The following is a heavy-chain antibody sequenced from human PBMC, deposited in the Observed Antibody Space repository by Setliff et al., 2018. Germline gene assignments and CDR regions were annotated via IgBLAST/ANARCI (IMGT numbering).Heavy chain of an antibody. Sequence: PSETLSLTCTVSGGSMRSISYYWGWVRRPLGKGLEWIGTIYDSGTTYYNPSLKSRVTISVDTSKNQFSLRLSSVTAADTAVYYCAICRYQVPYNYWGQGSLVTVSS. V-gene: IGHV4-39*01. CDR2: IYDSGTT. CDR3: AICRYQVPYNY. J-gene: IGHJ4*02. CDR1: GGSMRSISYY. D-gene: IGHD2-2*01.